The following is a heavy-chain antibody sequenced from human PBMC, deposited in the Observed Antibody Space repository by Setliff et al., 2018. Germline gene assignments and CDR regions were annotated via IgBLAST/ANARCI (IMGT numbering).Heavy chain of an antibody. D-gene: IGHD3-3*01. V-gene: IGHV3-72*01. J-gene: IGHJ4*02. CDR1: GFTFSDHY. Sequence: HPGGSLRLSCAASGFTFSDHYMDWVRQAPGKGLEWVGRSRNKGNSYSTEYAASVKGRFTISRDDSKDSLYLQMNSLKTEDTAVYYCTRARDRSGYWDFDYWGQGTLVTVS. CDR3: TRARDRSGYWDFDY. CDR2: SRNKGNSYST.